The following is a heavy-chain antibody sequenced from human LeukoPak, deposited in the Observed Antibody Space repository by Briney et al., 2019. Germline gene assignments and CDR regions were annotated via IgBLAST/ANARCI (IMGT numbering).Heavy chain of an antibody. CDR2: IYYSGST. V-gene: IGHV4-59*01. CDR3: ARDFRGITDY. J-gene: IGHJ4*02. CDR1: GGSTSSYY. D-gene: IGHD1-14*01. Sequence: TSETLSLTCTVSGGSTSSYYWSWIRQPPGKGLEWIGYIYYSGSTNYNPSLKSRVTISVDTSKNQFSLKLCSVTAADTAVYYCARDFRGITDYWGQGTLVTVSS.